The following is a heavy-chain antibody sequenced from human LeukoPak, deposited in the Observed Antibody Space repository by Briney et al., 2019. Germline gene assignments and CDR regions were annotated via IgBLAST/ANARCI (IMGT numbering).Heavy chain of an antibody. CDR2: IYYLGST. V-gene: IGHV4-59*08. D-gene: IGHD6-19*01. CDR3: ARRGAGWFDP. CDR1: GGSLSHYY. J-gene: IGHJ5*02. Sequence: SETLSLTCTVSGGSLSHYYWSWIRQPPGKGLEWIGYIYYLGSTNYSPSLKSRVTISIDTSKKQLSLKLNSVTAADTAVYYCARRGAGWFDPWGQGTLVTVSS.